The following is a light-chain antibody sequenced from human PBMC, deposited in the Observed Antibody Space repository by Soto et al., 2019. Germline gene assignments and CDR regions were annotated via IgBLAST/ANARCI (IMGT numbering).Light chain of an antibody. CDR3: QHYNNWPAWT. V-gene: IGKV3-15*01. CDR2: GAS. Sequence: EIVMTQSPATLSLSPGERATLSCRASQSVSSNFAWYQQKPGQAPRRLIYGASTRATGIPSRFSGSRSGTYVTLTISSLESEDFAVYYGQHYNNWPAWTFGPGTKVDIK. J-gene: IGKJ3*01. CDR1: QSVSSN.